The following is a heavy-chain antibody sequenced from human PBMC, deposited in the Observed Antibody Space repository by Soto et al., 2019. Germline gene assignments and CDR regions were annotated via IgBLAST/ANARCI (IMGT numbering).Heavy chain of an antibody. Sequence: SETLSLTCAVSGGSFSGFYWTWIRQSPGRGLEWIGEINHSGSARYSPSLKSRVTISLDTSNNQFSLKLSSVTAADTAVYYCSRTPYRRQLVRYYYYGLDAWGQGTTVTVSS. J-gene: IGHJ6*02. V-gene: IGHV4-34*01. CDR3: SRTPYRRQLVRYYYYGLDA. CDR1: GGSFSGFY. CDR2: INHSGSA. D-gene: IGHD1-1*01.